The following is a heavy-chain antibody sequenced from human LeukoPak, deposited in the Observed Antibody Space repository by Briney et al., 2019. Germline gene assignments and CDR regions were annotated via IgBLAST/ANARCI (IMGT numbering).Heavy chain of an antibody. Sequence: ASVKVSCKASGYTFTSYYMHWVRQAPGQGLEWMGIINPSGGSTSYAQKFQGRVTMTRDTSTSTVCMELSSLRSEDTAVYYCARAKEIVGATSSFDYWGQGTLVTVSS. CDR3: ARAKEIVGATSSFDY. D-gene: IGHD1-26*01. V-gene: IGHV1-46*03. CDR2: INPSGGST. CDR1: GYTFTSYY. J-gene: IGHJ4*02.